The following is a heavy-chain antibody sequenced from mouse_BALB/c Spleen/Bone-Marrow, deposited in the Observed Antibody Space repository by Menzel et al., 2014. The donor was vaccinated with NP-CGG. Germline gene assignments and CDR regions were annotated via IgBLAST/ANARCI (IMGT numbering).Heavy chain of an antibody. CDR1: GYSITSGYS. D-gene: IGHD1-1*01. V-gene: IGHV3-1*02. J-gene: IGHJ2*01. CDR3: ASITTVVVPFDY. Sequence: EVKLVESGPDLVKPSQSLSLTCTVTGYSITSGYSWHWIRQFPGNKLEWMGYIHYSGSTNYNPSLKSRISIARDTSKNQFFLQLNSVTTEDTATYYCASITTVVVPFDYWGQGTTLTVSS. CDR2: IHYSGST.